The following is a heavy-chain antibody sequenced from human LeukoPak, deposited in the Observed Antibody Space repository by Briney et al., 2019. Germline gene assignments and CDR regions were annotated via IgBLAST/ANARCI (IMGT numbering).Heavy chain of an antibody. V-gene: IGHV3-23*01. CDR3: AKGLSGYDRVFDY. D-gene: IGHD5-12*01. Sequence: GGSLRLSFAASGFTFSSYAMSWVRQAPWKGLEWVSAISGSGGSTYYADSVKGRFTISRDNSKNTLYLQMNSLRAEDTAVYYCAKGLSGYDRVFDYWGQGTLVTVSS. CDR2: ISGSGGST. J-gene: IGHJ4*02. CDR1: GFTFSSYA.